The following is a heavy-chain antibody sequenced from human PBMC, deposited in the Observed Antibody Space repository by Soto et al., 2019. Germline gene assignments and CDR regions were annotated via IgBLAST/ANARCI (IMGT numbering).Heavy chain of an antibody. CDR1: GASFSDSY. J-gene: IGHJ2*01. D-gene: IGHD1-1*01. CDR2: INHSGST. Sequence: QVRLQQWGAGLLKPSETLSLTCAVYGASFSDSYWNWIRQPPGKGLEWIGEINHSGSTIYNTSLESRVTISLDTSRKQFTLKMRSATAADTAVYYCAREVPYRYFDLWGRSTPVTVSS. V-gene: IGHV4-34*01. CDR3: AREVPYRYFDL.